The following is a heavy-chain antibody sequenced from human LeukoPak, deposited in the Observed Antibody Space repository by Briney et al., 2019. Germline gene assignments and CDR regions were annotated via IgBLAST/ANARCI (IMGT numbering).Heavy chain of an antibody. D-gene: IGHD3-10*01. CDR3: ARGRGSGSYNGYYYYMDV. Sequence: GGPLTLPCAASGYIYSNPGIRGLRRARGGGGEGVANINQDGSEKYYVDSVKGRFTISRDNAKNSLYLQMNSLRAEDTAVYYCARGRGSGSYNGYYYYMDVWGKGTTVTISS. CDR1: GYIYSNPG. J-gene: IGHJ6*03. CDR2: INQDGSEK. V-gene: IGHV3-7*01.